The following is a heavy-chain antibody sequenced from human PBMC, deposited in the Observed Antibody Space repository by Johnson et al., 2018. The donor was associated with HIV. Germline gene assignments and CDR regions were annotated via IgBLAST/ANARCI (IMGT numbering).Heavy chain of an antibody. CDR1: GFIFSNYG. V-gene: IGHV3-33*01. D-gene: IGHD3-22*01. J-gene: IGHJ3*02. Sequence: QVQLVESGGGVVQPGRSLRLSCAASGFIFSNYGVHWVRQAPGKGLEWVAGMNYDGSQKNYADPVKGRFTISRENAKNSLYLQMNSLRAGDTAVYYCARVGYYDSSGSPYRGAFDIWGQGTMVTVSS. CDR3: ARVGYYDSSGSPYRGAFDI. CDR2: MNYDGSQK.